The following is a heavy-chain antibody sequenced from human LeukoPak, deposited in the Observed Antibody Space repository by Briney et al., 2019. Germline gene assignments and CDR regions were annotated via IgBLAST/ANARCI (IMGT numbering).Heavy chain of an antibody. CDR1: GFTFSTYS. J-gene: IGHJ6*03. CDR3: ARRSEFGVLYYMDV. Sequence: PGGSLRLSCAASGFTFSTYSMNWVRQAPGKGLEWVSYISCSSGTIYYADSVKGRFTISRDNAKNSLYMKMNSLRAEDTAVYYCARRSEFGVLYYMDVWGKGTTVTVSS. V-gene: IGHV3-48*01. D-gene: IGHD3-16*01. CDR2: ISCSSGTI.